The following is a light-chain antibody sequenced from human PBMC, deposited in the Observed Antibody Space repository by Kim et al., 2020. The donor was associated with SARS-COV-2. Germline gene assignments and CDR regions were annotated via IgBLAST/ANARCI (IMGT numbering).Light chain of an antibody. J-gene: IGLJ3*02. V-gene: IGLV1-40*01. CDR1: SSNIGAGYD. Sequence: QRVTISCTESSSNIGAGYDVHWYQQLPGTAPKLLIYGNNNRPSGVPDRVTGSKSGTSASLAITGLQAEDEADYYCQSYDSSLSGWVFGGGTQLTVL. CDR2: GNN. CDR3: QSYDSSLSGWV.